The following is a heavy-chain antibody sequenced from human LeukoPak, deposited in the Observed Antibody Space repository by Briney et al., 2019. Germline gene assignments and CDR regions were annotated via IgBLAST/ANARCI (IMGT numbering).Heavy chain of an antibody. V-gene: IGHV4-39*01. Sequence: SETVSLTCTVSGGSISISSYYWGWIRQPPGKGLERNGGICYNESTCYNPSLKSRVTICVYTSKDQFSMKQRSMTAADRAVYYCARYIYSESLLGLHSWGRGTLVSVSS. CDR3: ARYIYSESLLGLHS. J-gene: IGHJ4*02. D-gene: IGHD1-26*01. CDR2: ICYNEST. CDR1: GGSISISSYY.